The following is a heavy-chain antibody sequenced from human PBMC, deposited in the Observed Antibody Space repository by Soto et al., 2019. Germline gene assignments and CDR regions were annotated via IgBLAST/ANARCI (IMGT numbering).Heavy chain of an antibody. CDR1: GFTFSSYS. D-gene: IGHD3-3*01. CDR3: ARGYYDFWSGPGDDAFDI. J-gene: IGHJ3*02. V-gene: IGHV3-21*01. Sequence: GSLRLSCAASGFTFSSYSMNWVRQAPGKGLEWVSSISSSSSYIYYADSVKGRFTISRDNAKNSLYLQMNSLRAEDTAVYYFARGYYDFWSGPGDDAFDIWGQGTMVTVSS. CDR2: ISSSSSYI.